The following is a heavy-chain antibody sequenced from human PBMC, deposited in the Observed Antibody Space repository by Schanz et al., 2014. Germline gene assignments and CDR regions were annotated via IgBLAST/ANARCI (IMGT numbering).Heavy chain of an antibody. J-gene: IGHJ4*02. Sequence: QAQLMESGGGVVQPGTSLILSCSVSGFSLNTYGIHWFRQPAGKGLEWVAVIWNNGVTKYYADSVRGRFTISRDRFQNTLDLRMSSLKAKDTADCSGARSRFVFDEVDYWGQGTLVTVSS. CDR2: IWNNGVTK. CDR1: GFSLNTYG. V-gene: IGHV3-33*01. CDR3: ARSRFVFDEVDY. D-gene: IGHD6-6*01.